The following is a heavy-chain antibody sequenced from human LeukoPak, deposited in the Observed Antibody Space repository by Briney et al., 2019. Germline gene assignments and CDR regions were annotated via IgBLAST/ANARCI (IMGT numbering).Heavy chain of an antibody. CDR2: IKQDGSEK. D-gene: IGHD3-3*01. Sequence: GGSLRLSCAASGFTFSSYWMSWVRQAPGKGLEWVANIKQDGSEKYYVDSVKGRFTISRDNAKNSLYLQMNSLRAEDTVVYYCARDPYYDFWSGYYRVDYWGQGTLVTVSS. J-gene: IGHJ4*02. CDR1: GFTFSSYW. CDR3: ARDPYYDFWSGYYRVDY. V-gene: IGHV3-7*01.